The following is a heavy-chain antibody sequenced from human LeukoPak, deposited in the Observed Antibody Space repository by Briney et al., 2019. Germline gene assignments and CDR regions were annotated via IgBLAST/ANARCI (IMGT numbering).Heavy chain of an antibody. D-gene: IGHD4-17*01. CDR1: GFTFSSYA. CDR2: ISSNGGST. J-gene: IGHJ6*02. Sequence: GGSLRLSCAASGFTFSSYAMHWVRQAPGKGLEYVSAISSNGGSTYYANSVKGRFTISRDNSKNTLYLQMGSLRAEDMAVYYCARGGMTTVTTFYYYYGMDVWGQGTTVTVSS. V-gene: IGHV3-64*01. CDR3: ARGGMTTVTTFYYYYGMDV.